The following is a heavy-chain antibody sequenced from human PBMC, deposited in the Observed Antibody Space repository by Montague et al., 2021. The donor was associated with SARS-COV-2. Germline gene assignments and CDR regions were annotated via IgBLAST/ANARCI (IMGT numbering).Heavy chain of an antibody. V-gene: IGHV4-61*02. J-gene: IGHJ6*03. D-gene: IGHD3-3*01. CDR3: ARDSPHFDFWRGHYGDKYYMDI. CDR1: GDSITSNTHY. Sequence: TLSLTCTVSGDSITSNTHYWDWVRQPAGKGLEWIGRLLTSGATNFNPPLKSRLTTSRDTSKNEFYLKLSSVTAADTAVYYCARDSPHFDFWRGHYGDKYYMDIWGKGTTVTVS. CDR2: LLTSGAT.